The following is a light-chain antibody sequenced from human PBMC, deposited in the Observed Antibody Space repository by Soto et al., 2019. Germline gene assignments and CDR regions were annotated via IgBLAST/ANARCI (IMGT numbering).Light chain of an antibody. CDR2: DAS. V-gene: IGKV3-11*01. J-gene: IGKJ4*01. CDR1: QSVDSY. CDR3: QHRRSWPLA. Sequence: EIVLTQSPATLSLSPGERATLSCRASQSVDSYLAWYQQKPDQAPRLLIYDASSRATGIPARFSGSGSGTDFTLTISSLESEDFAVYYCQHRRSWPLAFGGGTKVEIK.